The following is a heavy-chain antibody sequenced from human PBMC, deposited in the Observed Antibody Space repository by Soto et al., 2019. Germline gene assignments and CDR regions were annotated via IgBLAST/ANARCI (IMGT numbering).Heavy chain of an antibody. V-gene: IGHV4-59*01. Sequence: QVQLQESGPGLVKPSETLSLTCTVSSDSISSYYWSWIRQPPGKKLEWIGYISYSGGTDYNPSLKIRVTISEDTSKNQFSLKVSSVTAADTAVYYCARGTSWQLPFDYWGQGTLVTVSS. D-gene: IGHD6-13*01. CDR1: SDSISSYY. CDR2: ISYSGGT. J-gene: IGHJ4*02. CDR3: ARGTSWQLPFDY.